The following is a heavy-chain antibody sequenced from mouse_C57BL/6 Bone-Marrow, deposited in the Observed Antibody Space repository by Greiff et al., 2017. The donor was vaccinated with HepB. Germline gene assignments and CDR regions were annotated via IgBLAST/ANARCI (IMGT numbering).Heavy chain of an antibody. V-gene: IGHV1-52*01. CDR2: IDPSDSET. D-gene: IGHD2-5*01. Sequence: QVQLKQPGAELVRPGSSVKLSCKASGYTFTSYWMHWVKQRPIQGLEWIGNIDPSDSETHYNQKFKDKATLTVDKSSSTAYMQLSSLTSEDSAVYYCARAYYSNWRAMDYWGQGTSVTVSS. CDR1: GYTFTSYW. CDR3: ARAYYSNWRAMDY. J-gene: IGHJ4*01.